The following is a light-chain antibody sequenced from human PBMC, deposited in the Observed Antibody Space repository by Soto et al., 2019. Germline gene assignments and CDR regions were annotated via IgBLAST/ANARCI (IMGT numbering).Light chain of an antibody. V-gene: IGLV1-44*01. CDR2: IND. CDR1: SSNIGGNN. CDR3: ATWDASLNAAV. J-gene: IGLJ7*01. Sequence: QSALTQPPSLSGTPGQRVTISCSGSSSNIGGNNVHWYQHLPGTAPKLLIYINDQRPSGVPARCSGSTSGTSASLPISGLQSADEAHYYCATWDASLNAAVFGGGTQLTVL.